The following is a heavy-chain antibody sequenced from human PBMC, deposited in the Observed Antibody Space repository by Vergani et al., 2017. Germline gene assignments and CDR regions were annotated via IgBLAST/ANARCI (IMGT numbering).Heavy chain of an antibody. V-gene: IGHV1-69*01. CDR3: ARDSYTVTTIRLAYYFDY. D-gene: IGHD4-17*01. CDR1: GGTFSSYA. J-gene: IGHJ4*02. Sequence: QVQLVQSGSELKKPGSSVKVSCKASGGTFSSYAISWVRQAPGQGLEWMGGIIPIFGTANYAQKFQGRVTITADESTSTAYMELSSLRSEDTAVYYCARDSYTVTTIRLAYYFDYWGQGTLVTVSS. CDR2: IIPIFGTA.